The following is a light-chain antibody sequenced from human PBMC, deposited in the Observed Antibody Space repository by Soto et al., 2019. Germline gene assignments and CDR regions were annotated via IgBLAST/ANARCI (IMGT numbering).Light chain of an antibody. CDR3: QQRSNWPVT. Sequence: EIVLTQSPATLSLSPGEGATLSCRPSQSVSSYLAWYQQKPGQAPRLLIYDASNRATGIPARFSGSGSGTDFTLTISSLEPEDFAVYYCQQRSNWPVTFGLGTKVEV. CDR2: DAS. CDR1: QSVSSY. J-gene: IGKJ1*01. V-gene: IGKV3-11*01.